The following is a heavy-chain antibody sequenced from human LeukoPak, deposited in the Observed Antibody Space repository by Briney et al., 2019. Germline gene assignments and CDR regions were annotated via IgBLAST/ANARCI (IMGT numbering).Heavy chain of an antibody. V-gene: IGHV3-23*01. CDR2: ISGSGGST. Sequence: GGSLRLSCVVSGFTFNTYWMSWVRQAPGKGLEWVSAISGSGGSTYYADSVKGRFTISRDNSKNTLYLQMNSLRAEDTAVYYCAKEGYSSGWYPEYFQHWGQGTLVTVSS. J-gene: IGHJ1*01. CDR3: AKEGYSSGWYPEYFQH. CDR1: GFTFNTYW. D-gene: IGHD6-19*01.